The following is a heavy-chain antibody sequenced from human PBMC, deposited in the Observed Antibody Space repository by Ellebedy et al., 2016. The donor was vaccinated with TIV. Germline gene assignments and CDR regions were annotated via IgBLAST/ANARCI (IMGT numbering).Heavy chain of an antibody. D-gene: IGHD6-13*01. Sequence: SETLSLTCTVSGGSISSYYWSWIRQPPGKGLEWIGYIYYSGSTNYNPSLKSRVTISVDTSKNQFSLKLSSVTAADTAVYYCARGFESSWYSYWGQGTLVTVSS. CDR2: IYYSGST. CDR1: GGSISSYY. J-gene: IGHJ4*02. CDR3: ARGFESSWYSY. V-gene: IGHV4-59*08.